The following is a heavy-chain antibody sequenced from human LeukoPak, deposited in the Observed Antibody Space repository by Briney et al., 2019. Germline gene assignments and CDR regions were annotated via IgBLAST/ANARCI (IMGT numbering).Heavy chain of an antibody. CDR3: ALNYYDSSGYPNAFDI. Sequence: SETLSLTCTVSGYSISSGYYWDWIRQPPGKGLEWIGSIYHSGSTYYNPSLKSRVTISVDTSKNQFSLKLSSVTAADTAVYYCALNYYDSSGYPNAFDIWGQGTMVTVSS. CDR1: GYSISSGYY. D-gene: IGHD3-22*01. V-gene: IGHV4-38-2*02. CDR2: IYHSGST. J-gene: IGHJ3*02.